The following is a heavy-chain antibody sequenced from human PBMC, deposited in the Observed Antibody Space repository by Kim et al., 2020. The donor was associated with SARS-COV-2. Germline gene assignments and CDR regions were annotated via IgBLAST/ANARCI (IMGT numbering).Heavy chain of an antibody. CDR3: ARRYYGSGSFLGY. Sequence: YKASLKSRVTISVDTSKNQFSLKLRSVTAADTAVYYCARRYYGSGSFLGYWGQGTLVTVSS. J-gene: IGHJ4*02. D-gene: IGHD3-10*01. V-gene: IGHV4-39*01.